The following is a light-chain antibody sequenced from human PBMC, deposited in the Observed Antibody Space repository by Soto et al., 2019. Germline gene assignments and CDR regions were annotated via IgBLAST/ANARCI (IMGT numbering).Light chain of an antibody. Sequence: EIVMTHSPATLSVSPGERATLSCRASQSVSRNLAWYQQKPGQAPRLLIYGASTRATGIPARFSGSGSGTEFTLTISSLQSEDSAVYYCQHYNNWPRTFGQGTKVDIK. CDR1: QSVSRN. V-gene: IGKV3-15*01. J-gene: IGKJ1*01. CDR3: QHYNNWPRT. CDR2: GAS.